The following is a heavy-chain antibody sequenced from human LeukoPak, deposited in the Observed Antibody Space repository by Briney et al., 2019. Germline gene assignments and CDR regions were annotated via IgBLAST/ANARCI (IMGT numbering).Heavy chain of an antibody. J-gene: IGHJ4*02. Sequence: PSETLSLTCTVSGGSISIYYWSWIRQPPGKGLEWIGYIYYSGSTNYNPSLKSRVTISVDTSKNQFSLKLSSVTAADTAVYYCARHRCSGTSCYYFDYWGQGTLVTVSS. CDR3: ARHRCSGTSCYYFDY. V-gene: IGHV4-59*01. CDR2: IYYSGST. D-gene: IGHD2-2*01. CDR1: GGSISIYY.